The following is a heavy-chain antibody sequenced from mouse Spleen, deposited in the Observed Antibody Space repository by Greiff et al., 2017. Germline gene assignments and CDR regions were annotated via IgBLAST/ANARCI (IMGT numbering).Heavy chain of an antibody. CDR1: GYSFTGYF. CDR2: INPYNGDT. V-gene: IGHV1-20*01. J-gene: IGHJ3*01. CDR3: ARLGDYDEGFAY. Sequence: EVQLVESGPELVKPGDSVKISCKASGYSFTGYFMNWVMQSHGKSLEWIGRINPYNGDTFYNQKFKGKATLTVDKSSSTAHMELRSLTSEDSAVYYCARLGDYDEGFAYWGQGTLVTVSA. D-gene: IGHD2-4*01.